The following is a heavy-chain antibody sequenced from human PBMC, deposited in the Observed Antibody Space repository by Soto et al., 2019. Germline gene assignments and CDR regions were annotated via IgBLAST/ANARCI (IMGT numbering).Heavy chain of an antibody. CDR3: AIVPRYSSSWYDYYYYMDV. J-gene: IGHJ6*03. Sequence: SVNWIRQEPRKGLEWVSSISSSSSYIYYADSVKGRFTISRDNAKNSLYLQMNSLRAEDTAVYYCAIVPRYSSSWYDYYYYMDVLGKGTTVIVFS. CDR2: ISSSSSYI. D-gene: IGHD6-13*01. CDR1: S. V-gene: IGHV3-21*01.